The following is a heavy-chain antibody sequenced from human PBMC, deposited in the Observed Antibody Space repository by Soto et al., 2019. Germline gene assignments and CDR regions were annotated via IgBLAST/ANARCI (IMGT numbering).Heavy chain of an antibody. D-gene: IGHD3-10*01. V-gene: IGHV3-23*01. J-gene: IGHJ4*02. Sequence: EVQLLESGGGLVQPGGSRRLSCAASGFTFRDYGMSWVRQAPGKGLEWVSGISGGATYYADSVKGRFVISRDDSKNTLYLEMDSLRVQDTAVYYCTKDSGSTSADWGQGTLVTVSS. CDR3: TKDSGSTSAD. CDR2: ISGGAT. CDR1: GFTFRDYG.